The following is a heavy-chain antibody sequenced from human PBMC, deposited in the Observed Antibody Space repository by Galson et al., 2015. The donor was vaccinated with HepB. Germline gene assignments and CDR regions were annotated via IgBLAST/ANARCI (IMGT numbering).Heavy chain of an antibody. Sequence: SLRLSCAASGFTFSNYAMHWVRQAPGKGLEWVATFSYDGSSTYYADSMKGRFTISRDTSKTTLYLQMNSLRAEDTAVYYCARGYCSSTSCYVFDAFDLWGQGTMVTVSS. CDR2: FSYDGSST. D-gene: IGHD2-2*01. CDR3: ARGYCSSTSCYVFDAFDL. CDR1: GFTFSNYA. J-gene: IGHJ3*01. V-gene: IGHV3-30*04.